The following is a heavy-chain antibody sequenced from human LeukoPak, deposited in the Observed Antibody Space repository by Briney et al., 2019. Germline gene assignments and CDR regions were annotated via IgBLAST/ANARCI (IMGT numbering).Heavy chain of an antibody. CDR2: ISYDGSNK. J-gene: IGHJ4*02. V-gene: IGHV3-30*18. CDR1: GFTFSSYG. D-gene: IGHD3-16*02. Sequence: GGSLRLSCAASGFTFSSYGMHWVRQAPGKGLEWVAVISYDGSNKYYADSVKGRFTISRDNSKNTLYLQMNSLRAEDTAVYYCAKDGIDYVWGSYRPRGTPPDYWGQGTLVTVSS. CDR3: AKDGIDYVWGSYRPRGTPPDY.